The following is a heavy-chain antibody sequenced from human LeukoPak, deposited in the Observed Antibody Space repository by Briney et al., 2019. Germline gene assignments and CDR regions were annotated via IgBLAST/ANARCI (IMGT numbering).Heavy chain of an antibody. CDR1: GGSMSGHW. J-gene: IGHJ4*02. CDR3: ARRNTADASIDF. V-gene: IGHV4-59*08. Sequence: SSETLSLTCTVSGGSMSGHWWSWIRQSPGKGLEWIGDILYSGGTNNNSPLKSRLTMSLDTSKNQFSLKLSSVTAADTAMYYCARRNTADASIDFWGQGILVIASS. CDR2: ILYSGGT. D-gene: IGHD2/OR15-2a*01.